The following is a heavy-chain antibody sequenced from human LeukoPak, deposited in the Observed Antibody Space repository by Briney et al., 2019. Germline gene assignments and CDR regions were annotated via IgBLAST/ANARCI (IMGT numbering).Heavy chain of an antibody. CDR3: ARDGGVYDFWSGYYSSVFDY. J-gene: IGHJ4*02. CDR1: GGTFSSYA. Sequence: SVKLSCKASGGTFSSYAISWVRQAPGQGLEWMGGIIPIFGTANYAQKFQGRVTITADESTSTAYMELSSLRSEDTAVYYCARDGGVYDFWSGYYSSVFDYWGQGTLVTVSS. D-gene: IGHD3-3*01. V-gene: IGHV1-69*13. CDR2: IIPIFGTA.